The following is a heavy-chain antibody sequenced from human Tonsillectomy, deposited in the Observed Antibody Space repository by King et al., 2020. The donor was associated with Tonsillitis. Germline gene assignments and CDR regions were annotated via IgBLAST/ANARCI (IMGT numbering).Heavy chain of an antibody. CDR1: GGTFSNYA. J-gene: IGHJ5*02. Sequence: QLVQSGAEVKKPGSSVKVSCKASGGTFSNYAITWVRQAPGQGLEWMGRIIPILDIANYAQKFQGRVTITADKSTGTAYMELSSLRSEDTAVFYCARDSALRYFDWPMYNWFDPWGQGTLVTVSS. V-gene: IGHV1-69*04. CDR3: ARDSALRYFDWPMYNWFDP. D-gene: IGHD3-9*01. CDR2: IIPILDIA.